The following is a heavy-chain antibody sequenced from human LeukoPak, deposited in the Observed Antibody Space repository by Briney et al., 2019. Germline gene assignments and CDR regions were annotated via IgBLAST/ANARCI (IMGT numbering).Heavy chain of an antibody. J-gene: IGHJ6*02. CDR1: GYTFTSYY. D-gene: IGHD3-22*01. V-gene: IGHV1-18*04. CDR3: ARDAMIVVVTDYGMDV. CDR2: ISAYNGNT. Sequence: ASVKVSCKASGYTFTSYYMHWVRQAPGQGLEWMGWISAYNGNTNYAQKLQGRVTMTTDTSTSTAYMELRSLRSDDTAVYYCARDAMIVVVTDYGMDVWGQGTTVTVSS.